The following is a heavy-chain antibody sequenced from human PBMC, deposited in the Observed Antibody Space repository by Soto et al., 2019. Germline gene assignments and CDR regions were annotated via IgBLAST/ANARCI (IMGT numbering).Heavy chain of an antibody. J-gene: IGHJ4*02. V-gene: IGHV4-39*01. Sequence: KPSETLSLTCTVSGGSVSSSSYYWGWIRQPPGKGLEWIGTIYYTGDTSYSPSLKSRVTISVDTSKTQFSLNLKSVTAADTAVYYCAGRRAGDYYFDYWGQGTRVTVSS. CDR2: IYYTGDT. D-gene: IGHD1-26*01. CDR3: AGRRAGDYYFDY. CDR1: GGSVSSSSYY.